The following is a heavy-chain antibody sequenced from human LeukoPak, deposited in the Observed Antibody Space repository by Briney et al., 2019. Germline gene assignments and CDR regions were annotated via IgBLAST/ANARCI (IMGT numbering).Heavy chain of an antibody. CDR2: ISGSGGST. V-gene: IGHV3-23*01. Sequence: GGSLRLSCAASGFTFSSYAMSWVRQAPGKGLEWVSAISGSGGSTYYADSVKGRFTISRDNSKNTLYLQMNSLRAEDTAVYYCAKRYCSSTSCYRGGIQDAFDIWGQGTMVTVSS. J-gene: IGHJ3*02. CDR3: AKRYCSSTSCYRGGIQDAFDI. D-gene: IGHD2-2*02. CDR1: GFTFSSYA.